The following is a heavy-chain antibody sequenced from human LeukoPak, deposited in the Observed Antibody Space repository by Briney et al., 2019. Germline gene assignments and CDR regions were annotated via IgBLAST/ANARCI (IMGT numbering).Heavy chain of an antibody. V-gene: IGHV4-39*01. Sequence: SETLSLTCTVSGGSISSSSYYWGWIRQPPGKGLEWIGSIYYSGSTYYNPSLKSRVTISVDTSKNQFSLKLSSVTAADTAVYYCARRESIAVAGKEFDYWGQGTLGTVSA. CDR1: GGSISSSSYY. D-gene: IGHD6-19*01. J-gene: IGHJ4*02. CDR2: IYYSGST. CDR3: ARRESIAVAGKEFDY.